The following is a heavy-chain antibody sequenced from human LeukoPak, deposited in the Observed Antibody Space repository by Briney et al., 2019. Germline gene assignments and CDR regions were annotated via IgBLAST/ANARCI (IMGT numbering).Heavy chain of an antibody. J-gene: IGHJ4*02. Sequence: SVKVSCKASGGTFSSYAISWVRQAPGQGLEWMGGIIPIFGTANYAQKFQGRVTITADKSTSTAYMELSSLRSEDTAVYYCARDLVIVATLSYFDYWGQGTLVTVSS. CDR2: IIPIFGTA. D-gene: IGHD5-12*01. CDR3: ARDLVIVATLSYFDY. V-gene: IGHV1-69*06. CDR1: GGTFSSYA.